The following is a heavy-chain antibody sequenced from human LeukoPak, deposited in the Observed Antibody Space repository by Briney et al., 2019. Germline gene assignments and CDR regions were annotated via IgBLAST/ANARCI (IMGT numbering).Heavy chain of an antibody. CDR3: AKDYGGYETDAFDI. D-gene: IGHD5-12*01. CDR2: IRYDGSNK. CDR1: GSTFSNFG. Sequence: PGGSLRLSCAASGSTFSNFGMSWVRQAPGKGLEWVAFIRYDGSNKYYADSVKGRFTISRDNSKNTLYLQMNSLGAEDTAVYYCAKDYGGYETDAFDIWGQGTMVTVSS. V-gene: IGHV3-30*02. J-gene: IGHJ3*02.